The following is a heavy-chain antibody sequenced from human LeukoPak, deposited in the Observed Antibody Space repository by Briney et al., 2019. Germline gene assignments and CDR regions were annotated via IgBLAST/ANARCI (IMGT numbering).Heavy chain of an antibody. J-gene: IGHJ6*02. CDR3: ARMGSSAGGMDV. CDR2: ISSSSSYI. V-gene: IGHV3-21*01. Sequence: GGSLRLSCAASGFTFSSYSMNWVRQAPGKGLEWVSSISSSSSYIYYADSVKGGFTISRDNAKNSLYLQMNSLRAEDTAVYYCARMGSSAGGMDVWGQGTTVTVSS. CDR1: GFTFSSYS. D-gene: IGHD6-19*01.